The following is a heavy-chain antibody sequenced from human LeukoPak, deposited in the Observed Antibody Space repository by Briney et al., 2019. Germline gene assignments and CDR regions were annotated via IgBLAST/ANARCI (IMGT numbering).Heavy chain of an antibody. J-gene: IGHJ3*02. CDR3: ARDVLPRITMIAVVKRNDAFAI. Sequence: GGSLRLSCAAPGFTFSSYSMNWVHQAPGKGLEWVSSISSSSSYIYYADSVKGRFTISRDNAKNSLYLQMNSLRAEDTAVYYCARDVLPRITMIAVVKRNDAFAIWGQGTMVTVSS. V-gene: IGHV3-21*01. CDR1: GFTFSSYS. CDR2: ISSSSSYI. D-gene: IGHD3-22*01.